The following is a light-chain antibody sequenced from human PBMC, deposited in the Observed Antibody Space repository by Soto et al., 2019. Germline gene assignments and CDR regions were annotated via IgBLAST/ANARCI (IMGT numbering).Light chain of an antibody. CDR2: GAS. CDR1: QSVSSSY. CDR3: QQYCSSPGT. J-gene: IGKJ2*01. V-gene: IGKV3-20*01. Sequence: EIVLTQSPGTLSLSPGERATLSCRASQSVSSSYLAWYQQKPGQAPRLLIYGASSRATGIPARFSGSGSGTDFTLTISRLEPEDFAGYYCQQYCSSPGTFGQGTKVEIK.